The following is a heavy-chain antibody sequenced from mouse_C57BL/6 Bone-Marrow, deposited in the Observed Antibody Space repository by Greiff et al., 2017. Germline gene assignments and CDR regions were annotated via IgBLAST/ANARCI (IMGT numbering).Heavy chain of an antibody. CDR3: ARGDYPYFDY. V-gene: IGHV1-63*01. J-gene: IGHJ2*01. CDR2: IYPGGGYT. D-gene: IGHD2-4*01. CDR1: GYTFTNYW. Sequence: VQLQQSGAELVRPGTSVKMSCKASGYTFTNYWIGWAKQRPGHGLEWIGDIYPGGGYTNYNEKFKGKATLTADKSSSTAYMQFSSLTSEDSAIYYCARGDYPYFDYWGQGTTLTVSS.